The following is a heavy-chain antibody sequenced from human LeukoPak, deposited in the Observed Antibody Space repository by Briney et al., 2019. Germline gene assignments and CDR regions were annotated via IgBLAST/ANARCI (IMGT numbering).Heavy chain of an antibody. J-gene: IGHJ4*02. CDR2: IYYSGST. CDR3: ARDVLFDY. V-gene: IGHV4-59*01. CDR1: GGSFSGYY. Sequence: SETLSLTCAVYGGSFSGYYWSWIRQPPGKGLEWIGYIYYSGSTNYNPSLKSRVTISVDTSKNQFSLKLSSVTAADTAVYYCARDVLFDYWGQGTLVTVSS. D-gene: IGHD3-16*01.